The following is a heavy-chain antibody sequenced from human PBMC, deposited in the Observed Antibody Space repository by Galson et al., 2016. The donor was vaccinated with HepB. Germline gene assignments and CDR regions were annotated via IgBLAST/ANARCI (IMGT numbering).Heavy chain of an antibody. CDR1: GGSIGVTY. D-gene: IGHD1-26*01. V-gene: IGHV4-59*01. CDR3: ARGQYSVASYSYCFDY. CDR2: IDSNGLT. Sequence: SETLSLTCTVSGGSIGVTYWSWMRQTPGKGLEWIGFIDSNGLTNYNPSLKSGVTISLDTSNNHFSLRLRSVTAADTAIYYCARGQYSVASYSYCFDYWGQGTLVTVSS. J-gene: IGHJ4*02.